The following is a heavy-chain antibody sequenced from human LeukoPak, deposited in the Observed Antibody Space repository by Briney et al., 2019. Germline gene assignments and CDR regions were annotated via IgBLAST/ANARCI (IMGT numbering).Heavy chain of an antibody. CDR3: ARVPGTIYYYMDV. CDR1: GGTFSSYG. Sequence: SVKVSCKASGGTFSSYGISWGRQAPGQGREWMGGFIPIFGTANYAQKFQGRVTITADESTSTAYMELSSLRSEDTAVYYCARVPGTIYYYMDVWGKGTTVTVSS. D-gene: IGHD1-7*01. J-gene: IGHJ6*03. CDR2: FIPIFGTA. V-gene: IGHV1-69*13.